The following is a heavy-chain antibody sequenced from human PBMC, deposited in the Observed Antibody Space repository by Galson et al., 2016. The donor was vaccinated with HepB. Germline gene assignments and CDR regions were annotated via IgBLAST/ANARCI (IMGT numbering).Heavy chain of an antibody. CDR2: XXYRSNWYN. D-gene: IGHD3-16*01. J-gene: IGHJ6*02. Sequence: ISGXSVSXXXAAWNXXXQSXXRGLXWLGXXXYRSNWYNDYAASVKSRITINPDTSKNQFSLQLPSVTPEDTAVYYRAILGSSGAMDVWGQGAXVT. CDR3: AILGSSGAMDV. CDR1: GXSVSXXXAA. V-gene: IGHV6-1*01.